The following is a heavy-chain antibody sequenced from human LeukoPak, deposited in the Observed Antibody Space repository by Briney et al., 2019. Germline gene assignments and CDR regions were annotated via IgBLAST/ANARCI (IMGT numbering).Heavy chain of an antibody. D-gene: IGHD1-7*01. CDR2: ISGSGGST. CDR3: ARDMDYRPIGNYYYGY. V-gene: IGHV3-23*01. J-gene: IGHJ4*02. CDR1: GFTFSSYA. Sequence: PGGSLRLSCAASGFTFSSYAMSWVRQAPGKGLEWVSAISGSGGSTYYADSVKGRFTISGDNSKNTLYLQMNSLRAEDTAVYYCARDMDYRPIGNYYYGYWGQGTLVTVSS.